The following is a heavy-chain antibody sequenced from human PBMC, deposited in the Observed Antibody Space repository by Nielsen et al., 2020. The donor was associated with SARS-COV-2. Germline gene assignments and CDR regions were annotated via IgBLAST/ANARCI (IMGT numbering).Heavy chain of an antibody. CDR2: LTQGGEIT. D-gene: IGHD6-13*01. CDR1: GFTFSSHP. J-gene: IGHJ4*02. CDR3: AKTALAAAGHGPFDY. Sequence: GESLKISCAASGFTFSSHPMSWVRQAPGRGLEWVSALTQGGEITYYADSVKGRFSISRDNSKNTLYLQMNSLRADDTAIYFCAKTALAAAGHGPFDYWGQGALVTVSS. V-gene: IGHV3-23*01.